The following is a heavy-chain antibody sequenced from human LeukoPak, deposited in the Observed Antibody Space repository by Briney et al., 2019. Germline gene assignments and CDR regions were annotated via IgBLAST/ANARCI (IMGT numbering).Heavy chain of an antibody. CDR1: GFPVSSNY. CDR2: IYSGGST. D-gene: IGHD2-15*01. J-gene: IGHJ5*02. V-gene: IGHV3-53*01. Sequence: GGSLRLSCAASGFPVSSNYMSWVRQAPGKGLEWVSAIYSGGSTYYADSVKGRFTISRDNSKNTLYLQLNSPKAEDTAVYYLARDPARVGWFDPWGQGTLVTVSS. CDR3: ARDPARVGWFDP.